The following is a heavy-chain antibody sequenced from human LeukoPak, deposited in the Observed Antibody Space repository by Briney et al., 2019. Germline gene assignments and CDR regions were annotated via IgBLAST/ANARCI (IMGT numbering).Heavy chain of an antibody. D-gene: IGHD2-2*01. CDR2: IKQDGSEK. Sequence: PGGSLRLSCAASGFTFSSYWMSWVRQAPGKGLEWVANIKQDGSEKYYVDSVKGRFTISRDNAKNSLYLQMNSLRAEDTAVYYCARDPYCSSTSCFINWFDPWGQGTLVTVSS. V-gene: IGHV3-7*01. J-gene: IGHJ5*02. CDR3: ARDPYCSSTSCFINWFDP. CDR1: GFTFSSYW.